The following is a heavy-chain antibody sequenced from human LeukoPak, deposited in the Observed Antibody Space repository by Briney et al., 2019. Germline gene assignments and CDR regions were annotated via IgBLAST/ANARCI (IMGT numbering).Heavy chain of an antibody. CDR1: GYTFTSYG. V-gene: IGHV1-18*01. D-gene: IGHD3-22*01. J-gene: IGHJ4*02. CDR2: ISAYNGNT. Sequence: ASVKVSCKASGYTFTSYGISWVRQAPGQGLEWMGWISAYNGNTNYAQKLQGRVTMTADTSTSTAYMELRSLRSEDTAVYYCARGFMDYDSDDYAFSYYWGQGTLVTVSS. CDR3: ARGFMDYDSDDYAFSYY.